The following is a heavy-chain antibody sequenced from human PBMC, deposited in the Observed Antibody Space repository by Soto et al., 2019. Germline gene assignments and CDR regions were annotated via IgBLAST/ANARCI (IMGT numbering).Heavy chain of an antibody. V-gene: IGHV4-59*01. CDR3: ARTTSSSPNFQN. CDR1: SGSISSYE. D-gene: IGHD6-6*01. Sequence: XETLSVTVTVSSGSISSYEWSWIRQPPGKGLEWIGYIYYSGSTNYNPSLKSRVTISVDTSKNQFSLKLSSVTAADTAVYYCARTTSSSPNFQNWGQGTLVTVSS. J-gene: IGHJ1*01. CDR2: IYYSGST.